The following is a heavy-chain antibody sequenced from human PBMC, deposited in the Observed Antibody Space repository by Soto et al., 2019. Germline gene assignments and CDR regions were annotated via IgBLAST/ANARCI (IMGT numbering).Heavy chain of an antibody. CDR1: GYTFTSYG. D-gene: IGHD3-10*02. CDR3: ARSRSAGYVYFDS. V-gene: IGHV1-69*13. J-gene: IGHJ4*02. Sequence: SVKVSCKASGYTFTSYGISWVRQAPGQGLEWMGGIIPIFGTANYAQKLQDRVTITADESTSTAYMELSSLRSDDTAVYYCARSRSAGYVYFDSWGQGTLVTVSS. CDR2: IIPIFGTA.